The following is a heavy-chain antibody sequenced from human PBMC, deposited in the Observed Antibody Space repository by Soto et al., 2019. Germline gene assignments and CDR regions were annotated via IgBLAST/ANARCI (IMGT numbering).Heavy chain of an antibody. Sequence: GGSLRLSCAASGFTFSSYAMHWVRQAPGKGLKYVSAISSNGGSTYYANSVKGRFTISRDNSKNTLYLQMGSLRAEDMAVYYCARDLESIAAAGTINFAFDIWGQGTMVTVSS. J-gene: IGHJ3*02. CDR3: ARDLESIAAAGTINFAFDI. D-gene: IGHD6-13*01. CDR1: GFTFSSYA. V-gene: IGHV3-64*01. CDR2: ISSNGGST.